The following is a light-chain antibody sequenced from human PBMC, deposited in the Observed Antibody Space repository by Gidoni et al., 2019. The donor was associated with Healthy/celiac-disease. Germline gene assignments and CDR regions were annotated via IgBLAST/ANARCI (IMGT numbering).Light chain of an antibody. CDR3: NSRDSSGNHMV. J-gene: IGLJ2*01. CDR1: SLRSYY. Sequence: SSELPQAPAVSVALGQTVRITCQGDSLRSYYASWYQQKPGQAPVLVIYGKNNRPSGIPDRFAGSSSGNTAPLTITGAQAEDEADYYCNSRDSSGNHMVFGGGTKLTVL. CDR2: GKN. V-gene: IGLV3-19*01.